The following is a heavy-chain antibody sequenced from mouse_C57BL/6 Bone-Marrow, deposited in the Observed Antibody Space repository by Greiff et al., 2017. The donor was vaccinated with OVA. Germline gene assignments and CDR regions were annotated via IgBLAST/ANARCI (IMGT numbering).Heavy chain of an antibody. V-gene: IGHV14-2*01. CDR3: ACITAVVVAMDY. Sequence: VQLKQSGAELVKPGASVKLSCTASGFNINDYYMHWVKQRTEQGLEWIGRIDPEDGETKYDPKFQGKATITADTSSNTVYLQLSSLTSEDTAIYYCACITAVVVAMDYWGQGTSVTVSS. D-gene: IGHD1-1*01. J-gene: IGHJ4*01. CDR2: IDPEDGET. CDR1: GFNINDYY.